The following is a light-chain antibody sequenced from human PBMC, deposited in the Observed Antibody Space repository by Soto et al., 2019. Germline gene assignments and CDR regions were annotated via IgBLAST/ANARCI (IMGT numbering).Light chain of an antibody. CDR3: QQYNSYPGT. CDR1: QSISSW. CDR2: HAY. J-gene: IGKJ1*01. Sequence: DIQMTQSPSTLSASVGDRVTLTCRASQSISSWLAWYQQKPGKAPKLLIYHAYSLESGVPSRFSGSESGTEFTLTINSLQPDDFATYYCQQYNSYPGTFGQGTKVEIK. V-gene: IGKV1-5*01.